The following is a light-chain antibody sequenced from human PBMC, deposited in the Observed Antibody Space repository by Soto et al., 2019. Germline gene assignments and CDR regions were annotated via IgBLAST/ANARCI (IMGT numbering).Light chain of an antibody. V-gene: IGLV2-8*01. CDR3: KSYAGSNTYV. CDR2: EVV. Sequence: QSALTQPTFASGSPGQSVTISCTGTKNDIGVYDFVSWYQHHPGKAPRLIIYEVVQRPSGVPDRFSGSKSGNTASLTVSGLQAADEADYFCKSYAGSNTYVFGSGTKVTVL. CDR1: KNDIGVYDF. J-gene: IGLJ1*01.